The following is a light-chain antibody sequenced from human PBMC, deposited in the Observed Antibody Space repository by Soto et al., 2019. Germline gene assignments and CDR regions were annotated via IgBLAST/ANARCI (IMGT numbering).Light chain of an antibody. Sequence: QSALTQPRSVSGSPGQSVTISCTGTSSDVGRYDYVSWYQQHPGKAPKLIIYDVTERPAGVPDRFSGSKSGNTASLTISGLQAEDEADYSCCSFAGSFSYVFGGGTKLTVL. CDR1: SSDVGRYDY. CDR2: DVT. J-gene: IGLJ2*01. CDR3: CSFAGSFSYV. V-gene: IGLV2-11*01.